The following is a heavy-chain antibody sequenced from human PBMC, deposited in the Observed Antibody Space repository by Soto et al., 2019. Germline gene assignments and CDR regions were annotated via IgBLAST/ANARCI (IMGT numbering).Heavy chain of an antibody. V-gene: IGHV4-39*01. CDR2: LFYGGTT. CDR3: ARHRGPAPVY. CDR1: GGSISGYY. J-gene: IGHJ4*02. D-gene: IGHD3-10*01. Sequence: PSETLSLTCTVPGGSISGYYWTWIRQPPGKGLEWVGSLFYGGTTDYNPSLKSRLTMSLDTSKNHFSLKLRSVTAADTAVYYCARHRGPAPVYWGQGTLVTVPQ.